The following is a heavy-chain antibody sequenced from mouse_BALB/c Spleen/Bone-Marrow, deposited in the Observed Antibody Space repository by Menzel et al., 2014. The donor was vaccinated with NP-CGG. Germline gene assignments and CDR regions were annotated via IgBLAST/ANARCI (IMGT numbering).Heavy chain of an antibody. Sequence: EVQRVEPGGGLVKLGGSLKLSCAASGFTFSSYYMSWVRQTPEKRLELVAAINSNGGSTYYPDTVKGRFTISRDNAKNTLYLQMSSLKSEDTALYYCARRGWDGYFDYWGQGTTLTVSS. D-gene: IGHD4-1*01. V-gene: IGHV5-6-2*01. CDR2: INSNGGST. CDR3: ARRGWDGYFDY. CDR1: GFTFSSYY. J-gene: IGHJ2*01.